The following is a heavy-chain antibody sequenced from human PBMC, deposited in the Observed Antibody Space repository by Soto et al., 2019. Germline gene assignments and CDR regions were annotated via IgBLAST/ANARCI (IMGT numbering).Heavy chain of an antibody. CDR1: GYTLTGHY. CDR3: ARGSNHASCGSCYANWFDS. J-gene: IGHJ5*01. Sequence: ASVKVSCKASGYTLTGHYIHWVRQAPGQGHEWMGWINPKSGGTKYAQKFQVRVTMTRDTSISTAYMDLSRLRSDDTAGYYCARGSNHASCGSCYANWFDSWGQRSQVTVSS. CDR2: INPKSGGT. D-gene: IGHD2-15*01. V-gene: IGHV1-2*02.